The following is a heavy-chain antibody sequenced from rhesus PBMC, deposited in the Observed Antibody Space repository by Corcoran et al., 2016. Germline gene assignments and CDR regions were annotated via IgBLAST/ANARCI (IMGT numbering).Heavy chain of an antibody. V-gene: IGHV4-65*01. Sequence: QVQLKESGPGLVKPSETLSLTCAVSGGSFSSSHWWSWIRQPPGKGLEWIGYISGSSCSTYYNPSLKSRVTISTDTSKNQFSLKLSSVTAADTAVYYCARASNYYGLDSWGQGVVVTVSS. CDR3: ARASNYYGLDS. CDR2: ISGSSCST. J-gene: IGHJ6*01. CDR1: GGSFSSSHW.